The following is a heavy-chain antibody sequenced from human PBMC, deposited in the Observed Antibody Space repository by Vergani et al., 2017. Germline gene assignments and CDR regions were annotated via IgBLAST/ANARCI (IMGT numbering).Heavy chain of an antibody. CDR1: GFTFSTYA. CDR2: ISTSSSYI. Sequence: EVHLVESGGGLVKPGGSLRLSCAASGFTFSTYAMNWVRQAPGKGLEWVSSISTSSSYIYYADSVKGRFTISRDNAKNSLYLQMNNLRAEDTAVYYCARDTRGPEGADYWGQGTLVTVSS. J-gene: IGHJ4*02. V-gene: IGHV3-21*01. CDR3: ARDTRGPEGADY. D-gene: IGHD1-14*01.